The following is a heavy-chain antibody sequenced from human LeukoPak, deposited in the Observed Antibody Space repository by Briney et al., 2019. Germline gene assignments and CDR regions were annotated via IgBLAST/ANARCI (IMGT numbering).Heavy chain of an antibody. V-gene: IGHV3-30*18. Sequence: GGSLRLSCAASGFTFSSYGMHWVRQAPGKGLEWVAVISYDGSNKYYADSVKGRFTISRDNSKNTLYLQMNSLRAEDTAVYYCAKDRVGATIKDYWGQGTLVTVSS. D-gene: IGHD1-26*01. CDR1: GFTFSSYG. CDR3: AKDRVGATIKDY. J-gene: IGHJ4*02. CDR2: ISYDGSNK.